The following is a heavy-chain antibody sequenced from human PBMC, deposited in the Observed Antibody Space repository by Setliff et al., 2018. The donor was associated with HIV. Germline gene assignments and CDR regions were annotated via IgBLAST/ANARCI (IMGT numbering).Heavy chain of an antibody. Sequence: ASVKVSCKASGYTFTGYSIHWLRRAPGQGLEWMGWINYNNGDTKYAERFQGRVTMTRDTSISTVYMDLNRLTSDDTAVYYCALANIVSTARWNHWGRGTLVTVSS. J-gene: IGHJ4*02. CDR3: ALANIVSTARWNH. CDR1: GYTFTGYS. D-gene: IGHD1-1*01. V-gene: IGHV1-2*02. CDR2: INYNNGDT.